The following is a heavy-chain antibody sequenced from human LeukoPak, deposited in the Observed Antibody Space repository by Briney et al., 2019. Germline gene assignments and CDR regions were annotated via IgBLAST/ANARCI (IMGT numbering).Heavy chain of an antibody. Sequence: SVKASCKASGGTFSSYAISWVRQAPGQGLEWMGGIIPIFGTANYAQKFQGRDTITADESTSTAYMELSSLRSEDTAVYYCARDRDSSSSGGDYWGQGTLVTVSS. CDR3: ARDRDSSSSGGDY. CDR1: GGTFSSYA. J-gene: IGHJ4*02. V-gene: IGHV1-69*01. D-gene: IGHD6-6*01. CDR2: IIPIFGTA.